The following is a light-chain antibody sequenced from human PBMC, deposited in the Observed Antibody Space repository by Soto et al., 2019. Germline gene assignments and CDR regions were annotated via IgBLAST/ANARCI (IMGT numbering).Light chain of an antibody. CDR3: CSYAGSTTLYV. Sequence: QSALTQPASVSGSPGQSITISCTGTSSDVGSYSLVSWYQQHPGKAPKLMIYEVSKRPSGVSNRFSGSKSGNTASLTISGLQAEDEPDYYCCSYAGSTTLYVFGSGTKLTVL. CDR2: EVS. CDR1: SSDVGSYSL. V-gene: IGLV2-23*02. J-gene: IGLJ1*01.